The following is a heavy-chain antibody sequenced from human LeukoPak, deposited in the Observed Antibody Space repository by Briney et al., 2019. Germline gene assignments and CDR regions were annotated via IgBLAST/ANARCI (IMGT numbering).Heavy chain of an antibody. CDR1: GYTFTGYY. D-gene: IGHD3-10*01. CDR3: ARGMVRGVIITYFDY. CDR2: INPNSGGT. J-gene: IGHJ4*02. V-gene: IGHV1-2*02. Sequence: GASVKVSCKASGYTFTGYYMHWVRQAPGQGLEWMGWINPNSGGTNYAQKFQGRVTMTRDTPISTAYMELSRLRSDDTAVYYCARGMVRGVIITYFDYWGQGTLVTVSS.